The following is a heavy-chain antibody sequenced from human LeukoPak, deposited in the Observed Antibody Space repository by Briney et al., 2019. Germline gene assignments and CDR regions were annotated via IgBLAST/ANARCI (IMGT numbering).Heavy chain of an antibody. V-gene: IGHV3-23*01. CDR2: ISGIGGST. D-gene: IGHD5-24*01. CDR3: AKGRWLQNSGFDY. Sequence: GGPLRLSCAASGFTFSSYAMSWVRQAPGKGLEWVSAISGIGGSTYYADSVKGRFTISRDNSKNTLYLQMNSLRAEDTAVYYCAKGRWLQNSGFDYWGQGTLVTVSS. J-gene: IGHJ4*02. CDR1: GFTFSSYA.